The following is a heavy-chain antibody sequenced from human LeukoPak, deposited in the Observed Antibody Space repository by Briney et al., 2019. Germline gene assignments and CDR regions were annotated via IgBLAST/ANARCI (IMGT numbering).Heavy chain of an antibody. Sequence: SGGSLRLSCAASGFTFSSYWMHWVRQAPGKGLVWVSRINSDGSSTSYADSVKGRFTISRDNAKNTLYLQMNSLRAEDTAVYYCASSADSSGEFDYWGQGTLVTVSS. CDR3: ASSADSSGEFDY. CDR2: INSDGSST. J-gene: IGHJ4*02. CDR1: GFTFSSYW. D-gene: IGHD3-22*01. V-gene: IGHV3-74*01.